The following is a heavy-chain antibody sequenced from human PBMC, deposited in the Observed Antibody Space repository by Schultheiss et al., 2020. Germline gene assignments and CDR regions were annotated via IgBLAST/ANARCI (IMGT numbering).Heavy chain of an antibody. CDR3: ARDQSDIVATDAFDI. Sequence: SQTLSLTCTVSGGSISSGGYYWSWLRQPPGKGLEWIGYIYYSGSTNYNPSLKSRVTISVDTSKNQFSLKLSSVTAADTAVYYCARDQSDIVATDAFDIWGQGTMVTVSS. D-gene: IGHD5-12*01. CDR1: GGSISSGGYY. CDR2: IYYSGST. J-gene: IGHJ3*02. V-gene: IGHV4-61*08.